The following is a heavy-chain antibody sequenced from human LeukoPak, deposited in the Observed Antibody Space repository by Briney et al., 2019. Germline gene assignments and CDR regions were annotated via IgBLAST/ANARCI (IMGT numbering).Heavy chain of an antibody. CDR1: GFTFSSYA. V-gene: IGHV3-23*01. CDR2: ISGSGDST. D-gene: IGHD6-19*01. J-gene: IGHJ4*02. Sequence: PGGSLRLSCAASGFTFSSYAMSWARQAPGKGLEWVSAISGSGDSTFYADSVKGRFTISRDNSKNTLYLQMNSLRAEDTAVYYCAKISGYSSGWPYFDYWGQGTLVTVSS. CDR3: AKISGYSSGWPYFDY.